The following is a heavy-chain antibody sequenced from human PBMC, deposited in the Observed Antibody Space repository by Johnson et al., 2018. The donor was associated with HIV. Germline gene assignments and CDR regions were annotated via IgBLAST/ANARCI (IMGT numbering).Heavy chain of an antibody. D-gene: IGHD4-11*01. CDR3: AKEGNYETTSDAFDI. CDR2: IKQDGSEK. CDR1: GFTFSTYW. Sequence: VQLVESGGGLVQPGGSLRLSCAASGFTFSTYWMNWVRQAPGKGLEWVANIKQDGSEKHYVDSVKGRFTISRDNAKNSLFLQMNSLRAEDTAVYYCAKEGNYETTSDAFDIWGQGTLVTVSS. V-gene: IGHV3-7*01. J-gene: IGHJ3*02.